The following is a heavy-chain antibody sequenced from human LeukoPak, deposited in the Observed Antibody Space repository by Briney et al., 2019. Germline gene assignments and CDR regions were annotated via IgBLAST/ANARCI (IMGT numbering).Heavy chain of an antibody. J-gene: IGHJ3*02. Sequence: GGSLRLSCAASGFTFSTYWMSWVRQAPGKGLEWVSVIYSGGSTYYADSVKGRFTISRDNSRNTLYLQMNSLRAEDTAVYYCARDRSAIDVFDIWGQGTMVTVSS. CDR1: GFTFSTYW. CDR2: IYSGGST. V-gene: IGHV3-53*01. CDR3: ARDRSAIDVFDI.